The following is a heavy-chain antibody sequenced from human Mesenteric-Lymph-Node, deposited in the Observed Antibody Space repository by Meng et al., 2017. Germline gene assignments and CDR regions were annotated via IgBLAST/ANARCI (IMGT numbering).Heavy chain of an antibody. D-gene: IGHD6-13*01. CDR3: ARVAAAGNEWFDP. Sequence: QVLLPESGPGLVKPSETLSLTCVGSGGSISSINWWTWVRQPPGKGREWIGEIYHSGSTNYNPSLKSRVTIAVDKSKNQFSLKLSSVTAADTAVYYCARVAAAGNEWFDPWGQGTLVTVSS. CDR1: GGSISSINW. J-gene: IGHJ5*02. CDR2: IYHSGST. V-gene: IGHV4-4*02.